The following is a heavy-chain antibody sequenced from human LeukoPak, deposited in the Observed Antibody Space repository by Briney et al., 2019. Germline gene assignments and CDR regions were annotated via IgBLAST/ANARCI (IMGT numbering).Heavy chain of an antibody. CDR3: ARAVQLERPPPLIGYYYMDV. D-gene: IGHD1-1*01. Sequence: SSETLSLTCAVSGGSISSGGYSWSWIRQPPGKGLEWIGYIYYSGSTYYNPSLKSRVTISVDMSKNQFSLKLRSVTAADTAVYYCARAVQLERPPPLIGYYYMDVWGKGTTVTVSS. J-gene: IGHJ6*03. CDR2: IYYSGST. V-gene: IGHV4-30-4*07. CDR1: GGSISSGGYS.